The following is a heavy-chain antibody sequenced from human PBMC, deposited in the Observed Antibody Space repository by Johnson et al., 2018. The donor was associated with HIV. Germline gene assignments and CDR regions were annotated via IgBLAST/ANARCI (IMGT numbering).Heavy chain of an antibody. CDR2: ISSNGGST. CDR1: GFTFSSYA. Sequence: EVQLVESGGGLVQPGGSLRLSCAASGFTFSSYAMHWVRQAPGKGLEYVSAISSNGGSTYYANSVKGRFTISRDNSKNTLYLQMNSVRAEDTAVYYCASGLGSRSAFDIWGQGTMVTVSS. D-gene: IGHD2-2*01. V-gene: IGHV3-64*01. J-gene: IGHJ3*02. CDR3: ASGLGSRSAFDI.